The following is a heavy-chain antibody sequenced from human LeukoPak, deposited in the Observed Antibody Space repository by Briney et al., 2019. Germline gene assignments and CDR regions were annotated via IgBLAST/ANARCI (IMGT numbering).Heavy chain of an antibody. CDR1: GFTFSSYA. Sequence: PGGSLRLSCAASGFTFSSYAMSWVRQAPGKGLEWVSAISGSGGSTYYADSVKGRFTISRDNSKNSLYLQMNSLRAEDTAVYYCARDNYYYYGMDVWGQGTTVTVSS. CDR3: ARDNYYYYGMDV. V-gene: IGHV3-23*01. J-gene: IGHJ6*02. CDR2: ISGSGGST.